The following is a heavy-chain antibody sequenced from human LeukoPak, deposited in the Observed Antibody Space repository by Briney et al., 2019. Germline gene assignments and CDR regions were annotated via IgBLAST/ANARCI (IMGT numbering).Heavy chain of an antibody. D-gene: IGHD6-13*01. CDR2: INPSGGST. V-gene: IGHV1-46*01. J-gene: IGHJ4*02. CDR1: GYTFTSYY. CDR3: ASLSPGIAAAGTGDYY. Sequence: ASVKVSRKASGYTFTSYYMHWVRQAPGQGLEWMGIINPSGGSTSYAQKFQGRVTMTRDTSTSTVYMELSSLRSEDTAVYYCASLSPGIAAAGTGDYYWGQGTLVTVSS.